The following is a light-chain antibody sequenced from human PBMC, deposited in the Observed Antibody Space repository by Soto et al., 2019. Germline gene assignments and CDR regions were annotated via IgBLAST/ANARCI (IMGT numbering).Light chain of an antibody. V-gene: IGKV1-8*01. J-gene: IGKJ1*01. CDR3: KQYYSYPPGT. Sequence: AIRMTQSPSSFSASTGDRVTITCRASQGISSYLAWYQQKPGKAPKLLIYAASTLQSGVPSRFSGSGSGTDFTLTISCLQSEDFATYYWKQYYSYPPGTFGQGTKVEIK. CDR2: AAS. CDR1: QGISSY.